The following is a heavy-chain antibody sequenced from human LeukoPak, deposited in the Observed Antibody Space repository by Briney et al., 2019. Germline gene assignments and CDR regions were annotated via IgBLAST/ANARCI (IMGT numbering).Heavy chain of an antibody. CDR1: GFTVSSNY. Sequence: GGSLRLSCAASGFTVSSNYMSWVRQAPGKGLEWVSVIYSGGSTYYADSVKGRFTISRDNSKNTLYLQMNSLRAEDTAVYYCARAHYETASPAGGLWGQGTLVTVSS. D-gene: IGHD3-22*01. CDR3: ARAHYETASPAGGL. J-gene: IGHJ4*02. CDR2: IYSGGST. V-gene: IGHV3-53*01.